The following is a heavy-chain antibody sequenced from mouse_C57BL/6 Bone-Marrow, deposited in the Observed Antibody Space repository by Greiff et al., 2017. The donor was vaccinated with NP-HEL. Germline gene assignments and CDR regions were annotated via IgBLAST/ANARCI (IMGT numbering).Heavy chain of an antibody. CDR3: ASPLYYGSSYDAMDY. CDR1: GYSFTDYY. J-gene: IGHJ4*01. Sequence: VQLQQSGPELVKPGASVKISCKASGYSFTDYYMNWVKQSNGKSLEWIGVINPNYGTTSYNQKFKGKATLTVDQSSSTAYMQLNSLTSEDSAVYYCASPLYYGSSYDAMDYWGQGTSVTVSS. D-gene: IGHD1-1*01. CDR2: INPNYGTT. V-gene: IGHV1-39*01.